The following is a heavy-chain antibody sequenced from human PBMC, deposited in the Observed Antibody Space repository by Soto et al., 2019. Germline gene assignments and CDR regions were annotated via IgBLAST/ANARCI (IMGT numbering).Heavy chain of an antibody. CDR3: ARSRNYDPYNWFDP. CDR1: GGTFSSYA. D-gene: IGHD1-7*01. V-gene: IGHV1-69*06. Sequence: QVQLVQSGAEVKKPGSSVKVSCKASGGTFSSYAISWVRQAPGQGLEWMGGIIPIFGTANYAQKFQGRVTIPADKSTSTAYMELSSLRSEETAVYYCARSRNYDPYNWFDPWGQGTLVTVSS. CDR2: IIPIFGTA. J-gene: IGHJ5*02.